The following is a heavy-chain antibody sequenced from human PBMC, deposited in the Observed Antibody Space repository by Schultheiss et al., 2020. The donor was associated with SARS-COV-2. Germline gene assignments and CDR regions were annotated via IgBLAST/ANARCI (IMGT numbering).Heavy chain of an antibody. J-gene: IGHJ6*02. CDR2: ITWDSRTL. Sequence: GGSLRLSCAASGFTFDDHAMHWVRQAPGKGLEWVSYITWDSRTLAYADSVKGRFTISRDNVKNSLYLQMNSLRAEDTAVYYCARELTAGEFSKEYYYGMDVWGQGTTVTVSS. CDR1: GFTFDDHA. CDR3: ARELTAGEFSKEYYYGMDV. V-gene: IGHV3-9*01. D-gene: IGHD3-16*01.